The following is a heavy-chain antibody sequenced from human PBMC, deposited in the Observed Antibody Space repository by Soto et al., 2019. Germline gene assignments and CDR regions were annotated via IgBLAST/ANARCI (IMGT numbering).Heavy chain of an antibody. CDR1: VGTFNSYT. J-gene: IGHJ4*02. D-gene: IGHD6-13*01. CDR3: ARGGVAAAGTLGN. Sequence: QVQLVQSGAEVKRPGSSVRVACKASVGTFNSYTISWVRQAPGQGPEWMRRIIPVLGVANYAQTFQGRVTITADQSTSTVYMDLSSLRSEDTAFYYCARGGVAAAGTLGNWGQGTLVTVSS. V-gene: IGHV1-69*02. CDR2: IIPVLGVA.